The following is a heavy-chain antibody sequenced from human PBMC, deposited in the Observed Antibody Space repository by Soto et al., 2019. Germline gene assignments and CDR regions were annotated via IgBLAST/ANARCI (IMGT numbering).Heavy chain of an antibody. V-gene: IGHV1-18*01. CDR2: ISTNNGNT. J-gene: IGHJ6*02. D-gene: IGHD3-10*01. Sequence: ASVKVSCKASGYTFSDYGISWVRQAPGQRPEYMGWISTNNGNTKYAQNIQGRVTMTTDTSTSTGYMELRSLRPDDTAVYYCAIQRAGAYGMDVWGQGTTVTVSS. CDR3: AIQRAGAYGMDV. CDR1: GYTFSDYG.